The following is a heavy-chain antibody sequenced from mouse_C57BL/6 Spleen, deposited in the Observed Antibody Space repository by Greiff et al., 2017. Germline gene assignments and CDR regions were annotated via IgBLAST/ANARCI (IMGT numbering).Heavy chain of an antibody. CDR3: TEGWGDYFYYAMDY. Sequence: EVKLMESGGGLVQPGGSMKLSCVASGFTFSNYWMNWVRQSPEKGLEWDVLMRLKSDNYETHYGESVKGRFTISRDDYKSSVYLQMNNLRAEDTGIYYCTEGWGDYFYYAMDYWDRGTSDTVSS. CDR1: GFTFSNYW. J-gene: IGHJ4*01. V-gene: IGHV6-3*01. D-gene: IGHD2-13*01. CDR2: MRLKSDNYET.